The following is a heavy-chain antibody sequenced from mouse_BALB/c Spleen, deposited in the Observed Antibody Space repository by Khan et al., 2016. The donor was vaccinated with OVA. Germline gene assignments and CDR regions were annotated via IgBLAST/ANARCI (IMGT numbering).Heavy chain of an antibody. D-gene: IGHD2-3*01. V-gene: IGHV5-17*02. CDR1: GFTFSGFG. Sequence: EVELVESGGGLVQPGGSRKLSCAASGFTFSGFGMHWVRQAPEKGLEWVAYISSGSSTIYYADTVKGRFTISSDNPKNTLFLQMTSLRSEDAAMYYCARRRIYDGYYGGAMDYWGQGTSVTVSS. CDR3: ARRRIYDGYYGGAMDY. J-gene: IGHJ4*01. CDR2: ISSGSSTI.